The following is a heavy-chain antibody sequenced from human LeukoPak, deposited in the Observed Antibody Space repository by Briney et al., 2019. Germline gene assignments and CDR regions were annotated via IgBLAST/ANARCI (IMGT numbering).Heavy chain of an antibody. D-gene: IGHD2-2*01. Sequence: GGSLRLSCAASGFTFSSYAMSWVRQAPGKGLEWVSAIRSSGDTTYYADSVKGRFTISRDNSKNTLYLQMNSLRAEDTAVYYCARVRAAMGAFDIWGQGTMVTVSS. CDR3: ARVRAAMGAFDI. V-gene: IGHV3-23*01. CDR1: GFTFSSYA. J-gene: IGHJ3*02. CDR2: IRSSGDTT.